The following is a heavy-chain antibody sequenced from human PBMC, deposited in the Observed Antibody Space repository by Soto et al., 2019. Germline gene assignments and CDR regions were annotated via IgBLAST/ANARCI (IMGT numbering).Heavy chain of an antibody. J-gene: IGHJ4*02. Sequence: QVQLVESGGGVVQPGRSLRLSCAASGFTFSSYGMHWVRQAPGKGLEWGAVISYDGSNKYYADSVKGRFTISRDNSTIPLYLHRNRRSAENTAVSDCAKDGGVYFDYWGQGTLVTVSS. CDR3: AKDGGVYFDY. V-gene: IGHV3-30*18. CDR2: ISYDGSNK. D-gene: IGHD3-16*01. CDR1: GFTFSSYG.